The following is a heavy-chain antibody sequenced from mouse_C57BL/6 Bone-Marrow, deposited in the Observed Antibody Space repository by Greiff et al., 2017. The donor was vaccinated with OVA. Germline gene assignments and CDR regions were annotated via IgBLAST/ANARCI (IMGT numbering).Heavy chain of an antibody. D-gene: IGHD1-1*01. Sequence: QVQLQQPGAELVKPGASVKMSCKASGYTFTSYWITWVKQRPGQGLEWIGDIYPGSGSTNYNEKFKSKATLTVDTSSSTAYMQLSSLTSEDSAVYYCARYYGSRYYIDYWGQGTTLTVSS. CDR2: IYPGSGST. V-gene: IGHV1-55*01. CDR3: ARYYGSRYYIDY. J-gene: IGHJ2*01. CDR1: GYTFTSYW.